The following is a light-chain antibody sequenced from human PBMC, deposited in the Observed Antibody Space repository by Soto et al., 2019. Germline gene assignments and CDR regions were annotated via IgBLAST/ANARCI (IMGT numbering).Light chain of an antibody. CDR2: LAS. CDR3: QQTYKTRLT. CDR1: QSISNY. V-gene: IGKV1-39*01. Sequence: IQMTHCASSLSASVGDRVTITCRASQSISNYLNWYQQRPGKAPKLLIYLASSLSSGVPSKFSGSGSGTDFTLTISVLQPEDSATYYCQQTYKTRLTFGQGTRLEIK. J-gene: IGKJ5*01.